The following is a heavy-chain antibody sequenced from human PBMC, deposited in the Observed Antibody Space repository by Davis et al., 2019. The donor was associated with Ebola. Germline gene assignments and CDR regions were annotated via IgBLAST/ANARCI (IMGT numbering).Heavy chain of an antibody. CDR2: IIPIFGTA. D-gene: IGHD6-19*01. CDR3: ARSIAVAYFDY. J-gene: IGHJ4*02. V-gene: IGHV1-69*06. CDR1: GGTFSSYA. Sequence: AASVKVSCKASGGTFSSYAISWVRQAPGQGLEWMGGIIPIFGTANYAQKFQGRVTITADKSTSTAYMELSSLRSEDTAVYYCARSIAVAYFDYWGQGTPVTVSS.